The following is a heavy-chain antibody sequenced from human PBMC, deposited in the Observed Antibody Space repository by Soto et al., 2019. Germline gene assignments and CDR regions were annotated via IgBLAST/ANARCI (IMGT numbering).Heavy chain of an antibody. CDR1: GIHFRKAL. Sequence: GSLGLSRATSGIHFRKALKSWVRPAPRKGLGGVGRIKSKTDGGATDYAAPVKGRFTISRDDSKNTLYLQMNSLKTEDTAVYYCTTASTGDAFDIWGQGTMVTVSS. CDR3: TTASTGDAFDI. CDR2: IKSKTDGGAT. D-gene: IGHD1-1*01. J-gene: IGHJ3*02. V-gene: IGHV3-15*01.